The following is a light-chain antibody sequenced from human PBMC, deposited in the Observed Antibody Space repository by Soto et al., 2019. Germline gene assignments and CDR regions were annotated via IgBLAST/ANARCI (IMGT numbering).Light chain of an antibody. V-gene: IGLV2-14*01. J-gene: IGLJ1*01. Sequence: QSALTQPASVSGSPGQSITISRTGTSSDVGGYNYVSWYQQHPGKAPKLMIYDVSNRPSGVSNRFSGSKSGNTASLTISGLQAEDEADYYCSSYPSSSTLYVFGTGPKVTVL. CDR1: SSDVGGYNY. CDR3: SSYPSSSTLYV. CDR2: DVS.